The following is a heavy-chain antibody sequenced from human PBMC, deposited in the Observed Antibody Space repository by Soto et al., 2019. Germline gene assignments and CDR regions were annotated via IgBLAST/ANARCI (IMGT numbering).Heavy chain of an antibody. V-gene: IGHV1-69*14. CDR1: GGSFSTSS. D-gene: IGHD2-15*01. CDR3: ASGHEFACNSAAYDI. CDR2: ILPIFGTA. J-gene: IGHJ3*02. Sequence: QVLLVQSGAEMKKPGSSVKVSCKASGGSFSTSSINWVRQAPGQRPEWMANILPIFGTADYAQKFQGRFTITADTPTTTASEELRSPLSAATAVYYWASGHEFACNSAAYDIWGQGTVVTVSS.